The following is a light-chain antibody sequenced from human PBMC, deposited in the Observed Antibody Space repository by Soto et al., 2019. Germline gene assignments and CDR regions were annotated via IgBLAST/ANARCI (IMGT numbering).Light chain of an antibody. V-gene: IGLV2-14*01. CDR1: SSDVGGYDY. Sequence: QSALTQPASVSGSPGQSITISCTGTSSDVGGYDYVSWYQLHPGKAPKLMVFEVSNRPSGVSYRFSGSKSGNTASLTISGLQAEDEADYFCSSYSISTAYLFGPGTKPPS. CDR2: EVS. CDR3: SSYSISTAYL. J-gene: IGLJ1*01.